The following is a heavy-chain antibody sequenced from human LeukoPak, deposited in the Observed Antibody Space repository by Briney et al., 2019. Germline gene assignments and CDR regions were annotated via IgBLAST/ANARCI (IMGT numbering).Heavy chain of an antibody. J-gene: IGHJ6*03. CDR3: AYDAGDPIYYYYYLDV. CDR2: INDSGST. D-gene: IGHD7-27*01. CDR1: GGSFSGYY. Sequence: SETLSLTCAVYGGSFSGYYWRWIRQSPGKGLEWIGEINDSGSTNYDPSLKSRVTISVDTSKNQISLKLTSVTTADTAVYYCAYDAGDPIYYYYYLDVWRKGTPVTVSS. V-gene: IGHV4-34*01.